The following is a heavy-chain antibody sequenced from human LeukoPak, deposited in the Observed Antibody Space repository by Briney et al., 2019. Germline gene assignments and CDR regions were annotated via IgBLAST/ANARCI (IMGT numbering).Heavy chain of an antibody. D-gene: IGHD5/OR15-5a*01. V-gene: IGHV3-23*01. CDR3: AKDDTQCPIPSYYYYGMDV. CDR1: GFTFSSYA. Sequence: GGSLRLSCAASGFTFSSYAMSWVRQAPGKGLEWVSAISGSGGSTYYADSVKGRFTISRDNSKNTLYLQMNSLRAEDTAVYYCAKDDTQCPIPSYYYYGMDVWGQGTTVTVSS. J-gene: IGHJ6*02. CDR2: ISGSGGST.